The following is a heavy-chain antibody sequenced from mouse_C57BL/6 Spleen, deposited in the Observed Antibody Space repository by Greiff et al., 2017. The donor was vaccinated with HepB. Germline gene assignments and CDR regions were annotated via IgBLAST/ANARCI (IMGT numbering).Heavy chain of an antibody. CDR1: GFSFNTYA. CDR2: IRSKSNNYAT. CDR3: VRGYSNYPGWYFDV. Sequence: EVKLVESGGGLVQPKGSLKLSCAASGFSFNTYAMNWVRQAPGKGLEWVARIRSKSNNYATYYADSVKDRFTISRDDSESMLYQQMNNLKTEDTAMYYCVRGYSNYPGWYFDVWGTGTTVTVSS. J-gene: IGHJ1*03. D-gene: IGHD2-5*01. V-gene: IGHV10-1*01.